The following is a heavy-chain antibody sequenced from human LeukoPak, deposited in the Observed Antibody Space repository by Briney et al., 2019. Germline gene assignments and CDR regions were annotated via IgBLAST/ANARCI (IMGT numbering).Heavy chain of an antibody. Sequence: GGSLRLSCAASGFTFSSYSMNWVRQAPGKGLEWVSYISRGGDTIYYADSVKGRFTISRDNAQNSLYLQMDSLRDEDTAVYYCARVCGSDDHFDYWGQGTLVTVSS. D-gene: IGHD5-24*01. CDR3: ARVCGSDDHFDY. V-gene: IGHV3-48*02. CDR1: GFTFSSYS. J-gene: IGHJ4*02. CDR2: ISRGGDTI.